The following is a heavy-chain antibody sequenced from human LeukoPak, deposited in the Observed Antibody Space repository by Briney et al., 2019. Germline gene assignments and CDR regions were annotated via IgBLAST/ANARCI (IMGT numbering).Heavy chain of an antibody. V-gene: IGHV3-21*01. CDR3: TKGENGMDV. Sequence: PGGSLRLSCAASGFTFSSYRMNWVRQAPGKGLEWVSSISDSSSYIYHADSVKGRFTISRDNAKNSVYLQMNSLRAEHTATYYCTKGENGMDVWGQGTTVTVSS. J-gene: IGHJ6*02. CDR2: ISDSSSYI. D-gene: IGHD1-26*01. CDR1: GFTFSSYR.